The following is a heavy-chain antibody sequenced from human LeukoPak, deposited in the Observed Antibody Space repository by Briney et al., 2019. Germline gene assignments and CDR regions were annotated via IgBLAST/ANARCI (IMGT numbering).Heavy chain of an antibody. J-gene: IGHJ4*02. CDR2: INSDGSST. D-gene: IGHD6-19*01. CDR1: GFSISGSW. V-gene: IGHV3-74*01. Sequence: PGRSLRLSCAASGFSISGSWMHSVRQAPGKGLVWVSRINSDGSSTNYADSMKGRFTISRENATNTVYLQLNSLRAEDTAFYYCATGASAIYSSGVVYDYWGQGTLVTVSS. CDR3: ATGASAIYSSGVVYDY.